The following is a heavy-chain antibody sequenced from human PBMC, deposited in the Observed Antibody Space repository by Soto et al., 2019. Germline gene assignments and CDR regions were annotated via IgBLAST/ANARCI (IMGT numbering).Heavy chain of an antibody. Sequence: SLRLSCAASGFTFSSHWMHWVRQAPGKGLVWVSHINNDGSSRRYADSVKGRFTISRDNAKNTLYLQMNSLRAEDTAVYYCARDFPYCSGNTCYLSWGQGTLVTVSS. CDR3: ARDFPYCSGNTCYLS. V-gene: IGHV3-74*01. J-gene: IGHJ5*02. CDR1: GFTFSSHW. D-gene: IGHD2-15*01. CDR2: INNDGSSR.